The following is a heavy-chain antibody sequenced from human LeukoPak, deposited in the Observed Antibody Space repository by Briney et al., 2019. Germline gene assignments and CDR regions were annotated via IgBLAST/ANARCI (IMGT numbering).Heavy chain of an antibody. CDR3: ARFELGDPPIYYYYMDV. D-gene: IGHD2-21*02. J-gene: IGHJ6*03. CDR2: INWNGGRT. Sequence: AGGSLRLSCAASGFTFDDYGMNWVRQGPGKGLEWVAGINWNGGRTGYADSVKGRFTISRDNAKNSLYLQMNSLRVEDTALYYCARFELGDPPIYYYYMDVWGKGTTVTVSS. V-gene: IGHV3-20*04. CDR1: GFTFDDYG.